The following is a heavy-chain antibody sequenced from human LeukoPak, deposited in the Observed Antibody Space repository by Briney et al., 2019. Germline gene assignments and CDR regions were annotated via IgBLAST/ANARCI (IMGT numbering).Heavy chain of an antibody. CDR1: GFMFADYL. D-gene: IGHD6-6*01. Sequence: GGSLRLSCVTSGFMFADYLMHWVRQVPGKGLEWVAFIRYDGSNKYYADSVKGRFTISRDNSKNTLYLQMNSLRAEDTAVYYCAKDLFRIAARPYFDYWGQGTLVTVSS. V-gene: IGHV3-30*02. CDR2: IRYDGSNK. CDR3: AKDLFRIAARPYFDY. J-gene: IGHJ4*02.